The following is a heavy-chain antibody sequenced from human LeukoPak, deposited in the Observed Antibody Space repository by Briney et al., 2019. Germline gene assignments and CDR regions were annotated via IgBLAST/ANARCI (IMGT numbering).Heavy chain of an antibody. CDR2: INHSGST. CDR3: ARLGYDSSGYHTNFDY. V-gene: IGHV4-34*01. D-gene: IGHD3-22*01. CDR1: GGSFSGYY. Sequence: PSETLSLTCAVYGGSFSGYYWSWIRQPPGKGLEWIGEINHSGSTNYNPSLKSRVTISVDRSKNQFSLKLSSVTAADTAVYYCARLGYDSSGYHTNFDYWGQGTLVTVSS. J-gene: IGHJ4*02.